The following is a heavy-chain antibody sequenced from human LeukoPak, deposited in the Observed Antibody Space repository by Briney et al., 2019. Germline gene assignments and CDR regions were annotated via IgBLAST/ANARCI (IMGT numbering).Heavy chain of an antibody. J-gene: IGHJ6*02. Sequence: GGSPRLSCAASGFTFSDYYMNWVRQAPGKGLEWVSSISSSSSYIYYADSVKGRFTISRDNAKNSLYLQMNSLRAEDTAVYYCARDLEVVRYCSSASCQGRYYYGMDVWGQGTTVTVSS. CDR1: GFTFSDYY. V-gene: IGHV3-21*01. CDR2: ISSSSSYI. CDR3: ARDLEVVRYCSSASCQGRYYYGMDV. D-gene: IGHD2-2*01.